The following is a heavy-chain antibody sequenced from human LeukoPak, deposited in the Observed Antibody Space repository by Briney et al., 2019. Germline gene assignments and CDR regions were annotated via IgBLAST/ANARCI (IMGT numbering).Heavy chain of an antibody. CDR1: GGSISSGSYF. D-gene: IGHD5-24*01. CDR3: ARDGDGYTPNFDY. V-gene: IGHV4-61*02. Sequence: SETLSLTCIVSGGSISSGSYFWTWIRQPAGKGLEWIGRINTSGSTNYNPSLKSGVTISVDTSENQFSLKLSSVTVADTAVYYCARDGDGYTPNFDYWGQGTLVTVSS. J-gene: IGHJ4*02. CDR2: INTSGST.